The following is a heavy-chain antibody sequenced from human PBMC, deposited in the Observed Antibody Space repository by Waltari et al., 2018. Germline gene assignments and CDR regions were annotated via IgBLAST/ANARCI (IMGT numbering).Heavy chain of an antibody. Sequence: QVQLQQSGPGLVKPSQTLSPPCAIPGDSVSSNSAAWNWTRQSPPRGLEWLGRTYYRSKWYNDYAVSVKSRITINPDTSKNQFSLQLNSVTPEDTAVYYCARGLEWLKPVYWFDPWGQGTLVTVSS. CDR1: GDSVSSNSAA. CDR3: ARGLEWLKPVYWFDP. V-gene: IGHV6-1*01. D-gene: IGHD3-3*01. CDR2: TYYRSKWYN. J-gene: IGHJ5*02.